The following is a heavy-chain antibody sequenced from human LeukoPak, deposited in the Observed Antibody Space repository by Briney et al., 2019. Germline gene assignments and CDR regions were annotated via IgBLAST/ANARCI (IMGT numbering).Heavy chain of an antibody. J-gene: IGHJ4*02. CDR2: IYYSGST. CDR1: GGSISSYY. CDR3: ARLVSTTAYYSDY. D-gene: IGHD4-17*01. Sequence: SETLSLTCTVSGGSISSYYWSWIRQPPGKGLEWIGYIYYSGSTNYNPSLKSRVTISVDTSKNQFSLKLSSVTAADTAVYYCARLVSTTAYYSDYWGQGTPVTVSS. V-gene: IGHV4-59*01.